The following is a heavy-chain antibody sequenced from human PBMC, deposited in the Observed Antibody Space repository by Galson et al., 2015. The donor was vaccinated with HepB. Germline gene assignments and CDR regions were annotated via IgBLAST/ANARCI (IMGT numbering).Heavy chain of an antibody. J-gene: IGHJ4*02. D-gene: IGHD2-2*01. Sequence: LSLTCTVSGGSISSGGYYWSWIRQHPGKGLEWIGYIYYSGSTYYNPSLKSRVTISVDTSKNQFSLKLSSVTAADTAVYYCASGLIVVVPAAMALDYWGQGTLVTVSS. CDR3: ASGLIVVVPAAMALDY. CDR2: IYYSGST. CDR1: GGSISSGGYY. V-gene: IGHV4-31*03.